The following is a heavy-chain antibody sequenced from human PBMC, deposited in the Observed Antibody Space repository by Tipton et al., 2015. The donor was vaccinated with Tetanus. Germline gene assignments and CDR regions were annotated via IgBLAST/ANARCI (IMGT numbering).Heavy chain of an antibody. CDR2: ISRTGGTT. J-gene: IGHJ3*01. V-gene: IGHV3-23*01. CDR1: GFNFERYG. Sequence: SLRLSCAASGFNFERYGMSWVRQAPGKGLEWVSAISRTGGTTYYADSVKGRFTISRDNSKKMLFAQMDNLRAEDTAVYICAKDGSFRTYGFDVWGQGTNVTVSA. CDR3: AKDGSFRTYGFDV. D-gene: IGHD2/OR15-2a*01.